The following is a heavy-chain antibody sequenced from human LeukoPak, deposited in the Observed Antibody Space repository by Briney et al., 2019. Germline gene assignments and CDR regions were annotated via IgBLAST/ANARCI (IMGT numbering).Heavy chain of an antibody. CDR3: ASIYYYDSAPIDP. CDR2: INHSGST. Sequence: SETLSLTCAVYGGSFSGYYWSWIRQPPGKGLEWIGEINHSGSTNYNPSLKSRVTISVDTSKNQFSLKLSSVTAADTAVYYCASIYYYDSAPIDPWGQGTLVTVSS. CDR1: GGSFSGYY. D-gene: IGHD3-22*01. J-gene: IGHJ5*02. V-gene: IGHV4-34*01.